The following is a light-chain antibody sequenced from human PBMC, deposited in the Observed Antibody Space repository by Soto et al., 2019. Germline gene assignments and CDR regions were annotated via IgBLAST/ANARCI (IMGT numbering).Light chain of an antibody. Sequence: EIVMTQSPATLSVSPGERATLSCRVSQSVSSNLAWYQQIPGQAPRLLIYGASTRATGIPARFSGSGSGTDFTLTISSLQSEDFAVYYCQQYNNWPPRGTFGQGTKVEIK. CDR1: QSVSSN. J-gene: IGKJ1*01. CDR3: QQYNNWPPRGT. CDR2: GAS. V-gene: IGKV3-15*01.